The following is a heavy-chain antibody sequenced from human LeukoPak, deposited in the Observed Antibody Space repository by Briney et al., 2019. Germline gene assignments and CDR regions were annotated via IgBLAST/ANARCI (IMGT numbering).Heavy chain of an antibody. CDR2: IKSKAAGGTT. Sequence: GGSLRLSFSLSGFTFSNAWMSCVRQAPGKGLEWVGRIKSKAAGGTTDYAAPVKGRFTISRDDSKDTLYLQMNSLKTEDTAVYYCPSWPIVAGAAFDYWGQGTLVTVSS. D-gene: IGHD5-12*01. CDR1: GFTFSNAW. V-gene: IGHV3-15*01. CDR3: PSWPIVAGAAFDY. J-gene: IGHJ4*02.